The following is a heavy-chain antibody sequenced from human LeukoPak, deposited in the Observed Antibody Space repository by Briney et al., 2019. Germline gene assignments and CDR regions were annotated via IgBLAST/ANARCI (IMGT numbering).Heavy chain of an antibody. CDR2: ISSSSSYI. V-gene: IGHV3-21*01. Sequence: PGGSLRLSCAASGFTFSSYSMNWVRQAPGKGLEWVSSISSSSSYIYYADSVKGRFTISRDNAKNSLYLQMNSLRAEDTAVYYCARDSPYYDSSGALDYWGQGTLVTVSS. CDR3: ARDSPYYDSSGALDY. CDR1: GFTFSSYS. D-gene: IGHD3-22*01. J-gene: IGHJ4*02.